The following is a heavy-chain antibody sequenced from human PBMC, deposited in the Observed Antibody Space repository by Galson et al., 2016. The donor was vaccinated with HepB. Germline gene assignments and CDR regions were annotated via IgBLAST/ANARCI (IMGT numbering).Heavy chain of an antibody. CDR2: IRNKRNNYIT. CDR1: GFTVSINY. D-gene: IGHD2-8*01. CDR3: ARMANGADSD. Sequence: SLRLSCAASGFTVSINYMSWVRQAPGKGLEWVGRIRNKRNNYITEYAASVIGRFTISRDDSRNSVDLQMNTLKTEDTAVYYCARMANGADSDWGQGTLVTVSS. V-gene: IGHV3-72*01. J-gene: IGHJ4*02.